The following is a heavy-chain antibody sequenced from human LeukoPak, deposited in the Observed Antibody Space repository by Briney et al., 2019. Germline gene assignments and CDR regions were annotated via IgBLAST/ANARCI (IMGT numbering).Heavy chain of an antibody. Sequence: PGGSLRLSCAASGFTFSSYAMSWVRQAPGKGLEWVSAISGSGGSTYYADSVKGRFTISRDNSKNTLYLQMNSLRAEDTAVYYCARALPQTFSGITMFLDVFDIWGQGTMVTVSS. V-gene: IGHV3-23*01. CDR2: ISGSGGST. D-gene: IGHD3-10*02. J-gene: IGHJ3*02. CDR1: GFTFSSYA. CDR3: ARALPQTFSGITMFLDVFDI.